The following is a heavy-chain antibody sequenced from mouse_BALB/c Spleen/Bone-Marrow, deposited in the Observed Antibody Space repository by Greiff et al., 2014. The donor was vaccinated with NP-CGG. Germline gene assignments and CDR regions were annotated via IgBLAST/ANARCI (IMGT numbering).Heavy chain of an antibody. J-gene: IGHJ1*01. Sequence: VQLQQSGAELVKPGASVKLSCTASGFNIKDTYMHWEKQRPEQGLEWIGRIDPANGNTKYDPKFQGKATITADTSSNTAYLQLSSLTSEDTAVYYCASYRYAWYFDVWGAGTTVTVSS. CDR2: IDPANGNT. CDR1: GFNIKDTY. CDR3: ASYRYAWYFDV. D-gene: IGHD2-14*01. V-gene: IGHV14-3*02.